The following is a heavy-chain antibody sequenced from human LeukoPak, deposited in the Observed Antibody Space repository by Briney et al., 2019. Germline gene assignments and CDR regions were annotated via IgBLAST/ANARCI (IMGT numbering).Heavy chain of an antibody. Sequence: PSETPSLTCTVSGGSISNYYWSWIRQPPGKGLEWIGYIYYNGNTNYNPSLRSRVTISVDTSKDQFSLNLSSVTAADTAVYYCAREIRAVADFEYWGQGALITVSS. CDR1: GGSISNYY. J-gene: IGHJ4*02. D-gene: IGHD6-19*01. CDR3: AREIRAVADFEY. CDR2: IYYNGNT. V-gene: IGHV4-59*01.